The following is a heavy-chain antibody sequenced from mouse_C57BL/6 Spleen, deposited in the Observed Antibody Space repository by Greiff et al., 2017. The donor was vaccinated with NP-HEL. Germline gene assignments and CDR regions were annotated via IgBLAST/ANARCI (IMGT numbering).Heavy chain of an antibody. CDR1: GYTFTDYY. J-gene: IGHJ2*01. Sequence: VQLQQSGPELVKPGASVKISCKASGYTFTDYYMNWVKQSHGKSLEWIGDINPNNGGTSYNQKFKGKATLTVDKSSNTAYMQLSSLTTEDSAIYYCARRELDYDDPFDYWGQGTTLTVSS. D-gene: IGHD2-4*01. CDR3: ARRELDYDDPFDY. CDR2: INPNNGGT. V-gene: IGHV1-26*01.